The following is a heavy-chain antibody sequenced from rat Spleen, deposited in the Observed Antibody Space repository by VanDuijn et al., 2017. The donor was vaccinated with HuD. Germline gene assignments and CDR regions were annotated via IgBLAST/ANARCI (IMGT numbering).Heavy chain of an antibody. Sequence: EVQLAESGGGLVQPGRSLKLSCAASGFTFSDYYMAWVRQAPKKGLEWVASISYEGSTTYYRDSVKGRFTISRDNAKSTLYLQMDSLRSEDTATYYCTTDQGYGGYSAYWYFDFWGPGTMVTVSS. CDR2: ISYEGSTT. CDR1: GFTFSDYY. CDR3: TTDQGYGGYSAYWYFDF. J-gene: IGHJ1*01. V-gene: IGHV5-20*01. D-gene: IGHD1-11*01.